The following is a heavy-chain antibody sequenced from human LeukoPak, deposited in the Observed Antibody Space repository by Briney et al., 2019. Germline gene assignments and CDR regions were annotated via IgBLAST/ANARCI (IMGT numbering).Heavy chain of an antibody. Sequence: ASVKVSCKASGYSFTNYDISWVRQAPGQGLEWLGWISGKNGNTNYAQKLQGRVTMTTDTSTSTAYMELRSLRSDDTAVYYCARDGGVAGYCSGGSCRYGMDVWGQGTTVTVSS. CDR1: GYSFTNYD. CDR2: ISGKNGNT. V-gene: IGHV1-18*01. J-gene: IGHJ6*02. D-gene: IGHD2-15*01. CDR3: ARDGGVAGYCSGGSCRYGMDV.